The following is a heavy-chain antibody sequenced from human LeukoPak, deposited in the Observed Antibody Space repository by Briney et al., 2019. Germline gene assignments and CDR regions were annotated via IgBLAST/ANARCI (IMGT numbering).Heavy chain of an antibody. CDR3: AKVNSMIRVVMGAFDI. CDR2: ISWNSGSI. CDR1: GFTFDDYA. D-gene: IGHD3-22*01. Sequence: GGSLRLSCAASGFTFDDYAMHWVRHAPGKGLEWVSGISWNSGSIGYADSVKGRFTISRDNAKNSLYLQMNSLRAEDTALYYCAKVNSMIRVVMGAFDIWGQGTMVTVSS. V-gene: IGHV3-9*01. J-gene: IGHJ3*02.